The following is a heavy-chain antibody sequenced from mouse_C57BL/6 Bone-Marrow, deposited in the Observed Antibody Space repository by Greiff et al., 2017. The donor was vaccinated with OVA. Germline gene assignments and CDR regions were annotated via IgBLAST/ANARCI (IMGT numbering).Heavy chain of an antibody. CDR2: INPNGGTT. Sequence: EVQLQQSGAELVKPGASVKISCKASGYSFTDYNMNWVKQSNGKSLEWIGVINPNGGTTSYNQKFKGKATLTVDKSSNTAYMQLSSLTSEDSAVYYCASYYCGSWGVAYWGQGTPVTVSA. CDR3: ASYYCGSWGVAY. CDR1: GYSFTDYN. D-gene: IGHD1-1*01. V-gene: IGHV1-39*01. J-gene: IGHJ3*01.